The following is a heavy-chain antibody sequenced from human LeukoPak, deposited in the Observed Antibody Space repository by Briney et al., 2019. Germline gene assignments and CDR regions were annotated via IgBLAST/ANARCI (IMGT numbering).Heavy chain of an antibody. V-gene: IGHV3-23*01. Sequence: GGSLRLSCAASGFTFSSYAMSWVRQAPGKGLEWVSTINGGGVNTHYADSVGGRFTISRDNSKNTLYLQMNSLRAEDTAVYYCAKDPMIVVNFYFDYWGQGTLVTVSS. CDR3: AKDPMIVVNFYFDY. CDR2: INGGGVNT. CDR1: GFTFSSYA. J-gene: IGHJ4*02. D-gene: IGHD3-22*01.